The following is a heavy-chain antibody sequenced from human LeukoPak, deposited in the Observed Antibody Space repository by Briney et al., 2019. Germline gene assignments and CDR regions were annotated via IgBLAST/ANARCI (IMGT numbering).Heavy chain of an antibody. V-gene: IGHV3-23*01. CDR2: LSASGGTT. CDR3: AKDRTTSPRIFDY. Sequence: GGSLRLSCVAYGFTFSNSAMTWVRQAPGKGLEWVSGLSASGGTTVYADSVKGRFTISRDISKNTLYLQMNSLRVDDTAVYYCAKDRTTSPRIFDYWGQGSLVTVSS. CDR1: GFTFSNSA. J-gene: IGHJ4*02. D-gene: IGHD1-1*01.